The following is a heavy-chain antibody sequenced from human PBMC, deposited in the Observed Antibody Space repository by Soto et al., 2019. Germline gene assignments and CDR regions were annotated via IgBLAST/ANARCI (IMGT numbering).Heavy chain of an antibody. D-gene: IGHD4-17*01. CDR2: ISAYNGNT. V-gene: IGHV1-18*01. CDR1: CLTFTNFG. CDR3: ARCRVTTFILSP. J-gene: IGHJ5*02. Sequence: GGSVKVSRKGSCLTFTNFGIRWGGPAPGQGREWMGWISAYNGNTNYAQKLQGRVTMTTDTSTSTDYMELRSLRSDDTAVYYCARCRVTTFILSPWAQGTLVTVSS.